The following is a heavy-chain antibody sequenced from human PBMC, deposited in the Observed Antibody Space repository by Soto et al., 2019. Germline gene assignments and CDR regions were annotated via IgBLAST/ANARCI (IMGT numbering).Heavy chain of an antibody. CDR3: ARETIAVACTYQRYHYYYGMDV. Sequence: SETLSLTCTVSGGSISSYYWSWIRQPPGKGLEWIGYIYYSGSTNYNPSLKSRVTISVDTSKNQFSLKLSSVTAADTAVYYCARETIAVACTYQRYHYYYGMDVRGQGTTVTVSS. V-gene: IGHV4-59*01. J-gene: IGHJ6*02. D-gene: IGHD6-19*01. CDR2: IYYSGST. CDR1: GGSISSYY.